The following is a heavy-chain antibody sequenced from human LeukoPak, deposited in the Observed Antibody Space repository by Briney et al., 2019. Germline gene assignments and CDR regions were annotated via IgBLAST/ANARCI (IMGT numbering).Heavy chain of an antibody. D-gene: IGHD3-10*01. J-gene: IGHJ4*02. Sequence: ASVKVSCKASGYTFTGYYMHWVRQAPGQGLEWMGWINPNSGGTNYAQKFQGRVTMTRDTSISTAYKELSRLRSDDTAVYYCARDYLGSGSFGYWGQGTLVTVSS. CDR2: INPNSGGT. CDR1: GYTFTGYY. CDR3: ARDYLGSGSFGY. V-gene: IGHV1-2*02.